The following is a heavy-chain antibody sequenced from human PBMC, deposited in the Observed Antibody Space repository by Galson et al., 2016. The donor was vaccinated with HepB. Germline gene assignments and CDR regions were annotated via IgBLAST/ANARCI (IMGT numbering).Heavy chain of an antibody. CDR2: IWNDGSIK. Sequence: SLRLSCAASGFTFSSHCMHWVRQAPGQGLEWVAVIWNDGSIKYYADSVKGRFTISRDNSNNTLYLQINSLAAEDTAVYYCARIVYEENSCFDYWGQGTLVTVSS. CDR3: ARIVYEENSCFDY. CDR1: GFTFSSHC. V-gene: IGHV3-33*01. J-gene: IGHJ4*02. D-gene: IGHD5/OR15-5a*01.